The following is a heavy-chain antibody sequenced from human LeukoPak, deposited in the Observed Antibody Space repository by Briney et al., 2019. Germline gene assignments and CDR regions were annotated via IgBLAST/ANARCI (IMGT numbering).Heavy chain of an antibody. J-gene: IGHJ4*02. V-gene: IGHV4-30-4*08. D-gene: IGHD1-26*01. CDR1: GGSISSGDYY. CDR2: IYYSGST. Sequence: SETLSLTCTVSGGSISSGDYYWSWIRQPPGKGLEWIGYIYYSGSTYYNPSLKSRVTISVDTSKNQFSLKLSSVTAADTAVYYCARAIVGATFDYWGQGTLVTVSS. CDR3: ARAIVGATFDY.